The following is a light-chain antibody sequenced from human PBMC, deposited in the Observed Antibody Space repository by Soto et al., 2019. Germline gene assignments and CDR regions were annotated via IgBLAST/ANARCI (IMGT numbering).Light chain of an antibody. Sequence: EIVMTQSPATLSVSLGERATLSCRASQSVSSNLAWHQQKPGQAPRILMYDASTRATGIPARFSGSGSGTEFTLTISSLQSEDFAVYYCQQYHNWPITFGQGTRLEIK. J-gene: IGKJ5*01. CDR3: QQYHNWPIT. CDR1: QSVSSN. V-gene: IGKV3-15*01. CDR2: DAS.